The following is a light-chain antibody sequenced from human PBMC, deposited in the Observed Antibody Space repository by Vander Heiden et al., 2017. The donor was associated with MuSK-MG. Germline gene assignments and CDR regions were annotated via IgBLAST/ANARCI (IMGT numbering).Light chain of an antibody. CDR2: GAS. V-gene: IGKV3-20*01. CDR1: QSVTSRY. J-gene: IGKJ5*01. Sequence: ENVLTQSPGTLSLSPGERPTLYCRASQSVTSRYLAWYQQKPGQAPRLLISGASTRATGTPDRFHPSGSGRDFTLTINRLDPEDFAVYYCLQDGSSPPTFGQGTRLEIK. CDR3: LQDGSSPPT.